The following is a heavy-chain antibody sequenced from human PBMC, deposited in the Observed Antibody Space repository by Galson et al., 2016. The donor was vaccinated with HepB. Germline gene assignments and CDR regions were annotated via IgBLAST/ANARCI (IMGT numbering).Heavy chain of an antibody. D-gene: IGHD6-19*01. CDR3: ANVGQWRAFDY. V-gene: IGHV3-23*01. CDR2: IGSGGTT. J-gene: IGHJ4*02. CDR1: GFTFSSYA. Sequence: SLRLSCAASGFTFSSYAMTWVRQAPGKGLEWVSTIGSGGTTYYADSVKGRFTISRDNSKNTLYLQMNSLRAEDTAVYYCANVGQWRAFDYWGQGTLVTVSS.